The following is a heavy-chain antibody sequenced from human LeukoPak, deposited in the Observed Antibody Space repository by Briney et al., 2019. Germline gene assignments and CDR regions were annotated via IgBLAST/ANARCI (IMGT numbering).Heavy chain of an antibody. Sequence: SETLSLTCTVSGGSISSSSYYWAWIRQPPGKGLEWIGSIYSGGRIYYNPSLKSRVSISIDTSNNDLSLKVTSVTAADTAGYYCARAPWAYGNYVHAFDIWGQGTMVTVSS. CDR1: GGSISSSSYY. V-gene: IGHV4-39*07. J-gene: IGHJ3*02. CDR2: IYSGGRI. D-gene: IGHD4-11*01. CDR3: ARAPWAYGNYVHAFDI.